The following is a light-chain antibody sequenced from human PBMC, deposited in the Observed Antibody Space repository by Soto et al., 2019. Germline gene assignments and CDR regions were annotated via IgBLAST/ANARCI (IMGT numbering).Light chain of an antibody. CDR1: ESVTSNY. Sequence: EIVLTQSPGTLSLSPGERVILTCRASESVTSNYLAWYQQRPGQAPRLLIYGASTRATGIPDRFGGSGSGTDFTLTISRLAPEDFAMYYCHQYGSSPLTFGPGTKVDIK. J-gene: IGKJ3*01. CDR2: GAS. V-gene: IGKV3-20*01. CDR3: HQYGSSPLT.